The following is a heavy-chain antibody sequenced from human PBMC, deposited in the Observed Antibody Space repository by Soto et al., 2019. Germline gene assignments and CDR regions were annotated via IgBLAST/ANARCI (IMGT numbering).Heavy chain of an antibody. CDR2: ISGSGGTT. J-gene: IGHJ4*02. D-gene: IGHD1-26*01. CDR3: AKDFSVVGAILFDY. CDR1: GFTFSSYA. Sequence: GGSLRLSCAASGFTFSSYAMSWVRQALGKGLEWVSAISGSGGTTDYADSVKGRFTISGDNSKNTLYLQMNRLRAEDTAVYYCAKDFSVVGAILFDYWGQGTLVTV. V-gene: IGHV3-23*01.